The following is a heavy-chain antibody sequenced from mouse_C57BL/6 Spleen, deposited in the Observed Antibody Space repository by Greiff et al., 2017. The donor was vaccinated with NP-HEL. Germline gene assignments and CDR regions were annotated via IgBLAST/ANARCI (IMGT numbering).Heavy chain of an antibody. CDR1: GYAFTNYL. V-gene: IGHV1-54*01. CDR2: INPGSGGT. Sequence: QVQLQQSGAELVRPGTSVKVSCKASGYAFTNYLIEWVKQRPGQGLEWIGVINPGSGGTNYNEKFKGKATLTADKSSSTAYMQLSSLTSEDSAVYFCARCWDDFDYWGQGTTLTVSS. D-gene: IGHD4-1*01. CDR3: ARCWDDFDY. J-gene: IGHJ2*01.